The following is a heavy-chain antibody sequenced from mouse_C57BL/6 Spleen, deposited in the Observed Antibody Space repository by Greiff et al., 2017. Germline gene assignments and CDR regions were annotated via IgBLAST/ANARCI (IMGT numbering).Heavy chain of an antibody. Sequence: VQLQQPGAELVRPGTSVKLSCKASGYTFTSYWMHWVKQRPGQGLEWIGVIDPSDSYTNYNQKLKGKATLTVDTSSSTAYMQHSSLTSEDSAVYYCARFTSVVEEAYWGQGTLVTVSA. V-gene: IGHV1-59*01. CDR3: ARFTSVVEEAY. J-gene: IGHJ3*01. D-gene: IGHD1-1*01. CDR2: IDPSDSYT. CDR1: GYTFTSYW.